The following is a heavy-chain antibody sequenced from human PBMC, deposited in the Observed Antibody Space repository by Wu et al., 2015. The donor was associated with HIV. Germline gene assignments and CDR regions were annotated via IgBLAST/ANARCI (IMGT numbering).Heavy chain of an antibody. CDR1: YILTSQP. CDR3: ARVQFDDKYYTYFDL. V-gene: IGHV1-18*01. D-gene: IGHD3-10*01. Sequence: QAQLMQSGPEAKRPGASVTVSCKASYILTSQPIGWVRQAPGQRLEWMGWMNPYTGFTKPAQKFEDRMTMSTNNSAHTAFMELRSLASDDTAIYFCARVQFDDKYYTYFDLWGQGTLVTVSS. J-gene: IGHJ2*01. CDR2: MNPYTGFT.